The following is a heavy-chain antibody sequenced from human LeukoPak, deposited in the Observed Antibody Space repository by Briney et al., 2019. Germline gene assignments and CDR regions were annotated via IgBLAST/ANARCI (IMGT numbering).Heavy chain of an antibody. D-gene: IGHD6-13*01. CDR3: ARRSSSRDWFDP. Sequence: ASVKVSCKASGYTFTSYYMHWVRQAPGQGLEWMGIINPSGGSTSYAQKFQGRVTMTRDMSTSTVYMELSSLRSEDTAVYYCARRSSSRDWFDPWGQGTLVTVSS. V-gene: IGHV1-46*01. CDR2: INPSGGST. J-gene: IGHJ5*02. CDR1: GYTFTSYY.